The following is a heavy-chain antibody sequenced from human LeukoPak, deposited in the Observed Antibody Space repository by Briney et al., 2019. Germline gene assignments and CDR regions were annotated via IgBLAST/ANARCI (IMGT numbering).Heavy chain of an antibody. CDR3: ARAVGSYKAGIFDP. Sequence: SETLPLTCTVSGGSISSYYWGWIRQPAGKGLEWIGRIYTSGSTNYNPSLKSRVTMSVDTSKNQFSLKLSSVTAADTAVYYCARAVGSYKAGIFDPWGQGTLVTVSS. CDR2: IYTSGST. V-gene: IGHV4-4*07. CDR1: GGSISSYY. D-gene: IGHD1-26*01. J-gene: IGHJ5*02.